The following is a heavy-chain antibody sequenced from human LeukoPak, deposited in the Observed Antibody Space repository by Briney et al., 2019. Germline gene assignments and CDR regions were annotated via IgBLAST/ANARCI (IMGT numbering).Heavy chain of an antibody. D-gene: IGHD3-22*01. V-gene: IGHV1-24*01. CDR3: ATTPYYYDSSGSGYY. Sequence: ASGTVSRTVSGYTLTELSLHWGCHAPGQGLERVWGFEPEDGETIYAQKFQGRVTMTEDTSTYTAYMEMSSLRSEDTAVYYCATTPYYYDSSGSGYYWGQGTLVTVSS. CDR2: FEPEDGET. J-gene: IGHJ4*02. CDR1: GYTLTELS.